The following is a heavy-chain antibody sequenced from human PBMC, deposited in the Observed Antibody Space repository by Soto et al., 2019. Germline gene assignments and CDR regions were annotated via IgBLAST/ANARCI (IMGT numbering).Heavy chain of an antibody. CDR2: ISWDGLAQ. Sequence: VQLVESGGGVVQPGRSLRLLCEASGFTFSRYGMHWVRQAPGMGLEWVAVISWDGLAQYYGDSVKGRFTISRDNSQSTLYPQMNSLRAEDTAIYYCAKETIQVGGPNYFDYWGQGVLVTVSS. CDR3: AKETIQVGGPNYFDY. CDR1: GFTFSRYG. D-gene: IGHD1-1*01. V-gene: IGHV3-30*18. J-gene: IGHJ4*02.